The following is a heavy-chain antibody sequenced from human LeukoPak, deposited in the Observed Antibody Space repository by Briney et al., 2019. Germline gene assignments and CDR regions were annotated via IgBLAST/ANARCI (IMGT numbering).Heavy chain of an antibody. CDR2: ITPIFGTA. CDR3: ASGYYDSSGYYYSFDY. CDR1: GGTFSRFT. D-gene: IGHD3-22*01. J-gene: IGHJ4*02. Sequence: ASVKVSCKASGGTFSRFTISWVRQAPGQGFEWMGGITPIFGTANYAQKFQGRVTITADESTSTAYMELSSLRSEDTAVYYCASGYYDSSGYYYSFDYWGQGTLVTVSS. V-gene: IGHV1-69*13.